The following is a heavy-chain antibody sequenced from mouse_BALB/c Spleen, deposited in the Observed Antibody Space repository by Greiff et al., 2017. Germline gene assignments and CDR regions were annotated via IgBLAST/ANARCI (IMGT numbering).Heavy chain of an antibody. CDR3: ARGDYGNYVGY. CDR2: IYPGDGDT. Sequence: QVQLKESGAELVRPGSSVKISCKASGYAFSSYWMNWVKQRPGQGLEWIGAIYPGDGDTRYTQKFKGKATLTADKSSSTAYMQLSSLASEDSAVYYCARGDYGNYVGYWGQGTTLTVSS. D-gene: IGHD2-1*01. CDR1: GYAFSSYW. J-gene: IGHJ2*01. V-gene: IGHV1-87*01.